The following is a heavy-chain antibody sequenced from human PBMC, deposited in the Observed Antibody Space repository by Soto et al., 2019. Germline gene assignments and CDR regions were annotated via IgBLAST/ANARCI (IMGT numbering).Heavy chain of an antibody. V-gene: IGHV4-30-4*01. D-gene: IGHD2-2*01. CDR3: ARVHVWNCISPTCPFDY. CDR2: IYYSGST. Sequence: PSETLSLSCTVSGGSISSGDYYWSWIRQPPGKGLEWIGYIYYSGSTYYNPSLKSRVTISVDTSKNQFSLKLSSVTAADTAVYYCARVHVWNCISPTCPFDYWGQGTLVTVSS. CDR1: GGSISSGDYY. J-gene: IGHJ4*02.